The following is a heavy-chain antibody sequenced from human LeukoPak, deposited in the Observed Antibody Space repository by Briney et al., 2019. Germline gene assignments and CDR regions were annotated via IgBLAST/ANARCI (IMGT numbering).Heavy chain of an antibody. D-gene: IGHD2-2*01. CDR2: ISAYNGNT. CDR3: ATDGREYQLLPSNWFDP. Sequence: ASVKVSCKASGYTFTSYGISWVRQAPGQGLEWMGWISAYNGNTNYAQKLQGRVTMTTDTSTSTAYMELRSLRSDDTAVYYCATDGREYQLLPSNWFDPWGQGTLVTVSS. J-gene: IGHJ5*02. CDR1: GYTFTSYG. V-gene: IGHV1-18*01.